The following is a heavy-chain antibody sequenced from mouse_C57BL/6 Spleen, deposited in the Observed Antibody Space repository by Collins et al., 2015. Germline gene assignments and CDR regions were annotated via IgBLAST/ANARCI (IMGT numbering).Heavy chain of an antibody. Sequence: QSTGQGLEWIGEIYPRSGNSYYNEKFKGKATLTADKSSSTAYMELRSLTSEDSAVYFCARLYSNSLSFAYWGQGTLVTVSA. CDR3: ARLYSNSLSFAY. J-gene: IGHJ3*01. V-gene: IGHV1-81*01. D-gene: IGHD2-5*01. CDR2: IYPRSGNS.